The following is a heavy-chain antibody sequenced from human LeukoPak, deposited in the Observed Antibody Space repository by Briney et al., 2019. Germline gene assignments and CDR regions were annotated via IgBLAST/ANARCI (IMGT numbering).Heavy chain of an antibody. CDR2: INPNSGST. D-gene: IGHD3-22*01. CDR1: GYTFTGYY. Sequence: ASVKVSCKASGYTFTGYYIHWVRQAPGQGLEWMGWINPNSGSTNYAQKFQGRVTMTRDTSISTAYMELSRLGSDDTAVYYCARGRYYDSSGYYYWGQGTLVTVSS. V-gene: IGHV1-2*02. CDR3: ARGRYYDSSGYYY. J-gene: IGHJ4*02.